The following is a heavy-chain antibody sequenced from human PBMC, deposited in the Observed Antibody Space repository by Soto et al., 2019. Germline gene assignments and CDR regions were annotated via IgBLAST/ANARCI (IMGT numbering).Heavy chain of an antibody. CDR2: IYWADDK. D-gene: IGHD4-17*01. J-gene: IGHJ5*02. CDR3: AHALEGDYPNWFDP. CDR1: GFSLSTSGVG. V-gene: IGHV2-5*02. Sequence: QITLKESGPTLVKPTQTLTLTCTFSGFSLSTSGVGVGWIRQPPGKALEWLALIYWADDKRYSPSLKSRLTITKDTSKNQGVLTMTNMDPVDTATYYCAHALEGDYPNWFDPWGQGTLVTVSS.